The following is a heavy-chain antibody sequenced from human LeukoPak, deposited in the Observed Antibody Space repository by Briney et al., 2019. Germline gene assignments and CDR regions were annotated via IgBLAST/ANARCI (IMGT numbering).Heavy chain of an antibody. CDR2: INPNSGGT. CDR1: GYTFTGYY. Sequence: VASVKVSCKASGYTFTGYYMHWVRQAPGQGLEWMGWINPNSGGTNYAQKIQGRVTMTRDTSISTAYMELSRLRSDDTAVYYCARDLAARRKPNYFDYWGQGTLVTVSS. CDR3: ARDLAARRKPNYFDY. D-gene: IGHD6-6*01. J-gene: IGHJ4*02. V-gene: IGHV1-2*02.